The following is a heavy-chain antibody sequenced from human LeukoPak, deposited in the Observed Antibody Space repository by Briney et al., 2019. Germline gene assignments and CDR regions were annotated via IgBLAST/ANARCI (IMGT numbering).Heavy chain of an antibody. Sequence: SETLSLTCTVSGGSISSSLYYWAWIRQTPGKELGWIGSIYYDGSTYYNPSLESRVTVSVDTSKNQFSLRLISVTAADTAVYYCARRLTGTVDYWGQGTLVTVSS. CDR1: GGSISSSLYY. CDR3: ARRLTGTVDY. CDR2: IYYDGST. V-gene: IGHV4-39*01. J-gene: IGHJ4*02. D-gene: IGHD3-9*01.